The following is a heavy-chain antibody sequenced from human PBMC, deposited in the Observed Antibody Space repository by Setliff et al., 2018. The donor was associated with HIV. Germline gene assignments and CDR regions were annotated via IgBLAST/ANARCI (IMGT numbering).Heavy chain of an antibody. V-gene: IGHV1-18*01. CDR3: APVRDGYNYFFDY. CDR1: GYTFTTYA. Sequence: ASVKVSCKASGYTFTTYAISWVRQAPGQGLEWMGWISTHNDDTDYAQKFQGRVTMTRDTSTSTVYMELRSLRSDDTAVYYCAPVRDGYNYFFDYWGQGTLVTVSS. D-gene: IGHD5-12*01. J-gene: IGHJ4*02. CDR2: ISTHNDDT.